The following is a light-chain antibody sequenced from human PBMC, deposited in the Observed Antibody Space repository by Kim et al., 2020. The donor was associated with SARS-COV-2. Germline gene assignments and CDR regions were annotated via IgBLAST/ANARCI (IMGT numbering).Light chain of an antibody. CDR2: DAY. J-gene: IGKJ4*01. CDR3: QQRNSWPLT. Sequence: LAPGERATLYCMASQSIRSYLAWYQQKSGQAPRLVIYDAYNRATGIPARFSGSGSGTDFTLNISSLEAEDFAVYYCQQRNSWPLTFGGGTKVDIK. CDR1: QSIRSY. V-gene: IGKV3-11*01.